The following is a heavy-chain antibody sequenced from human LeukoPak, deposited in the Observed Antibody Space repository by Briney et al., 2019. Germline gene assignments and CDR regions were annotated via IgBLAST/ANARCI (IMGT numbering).Heavy chain of an antibody. CDR2: IYSGGST. Sequence: PGGSLRLSCAASGFTVSSNYMSWVRQAPGKGLEWVSIIYSGGSTFYADSVKGRFTISRDNSKNTLYLQMNSLRAEDTAVYYCARVLVPRHNWFDPWGQGTLVTVSS. V-gene: IGHV3-53*01. D-gene: IGHD3-10*01. CDR1: GFTVSSNY. CDR3: ARVLVPRHNWFDP. J-gene: IGHJ5*02.